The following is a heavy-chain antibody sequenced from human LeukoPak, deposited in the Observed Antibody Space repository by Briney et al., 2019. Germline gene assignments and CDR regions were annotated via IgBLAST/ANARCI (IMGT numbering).Heavy chain of an antibody. J-gene: IGHJ4*02. CDR2: IIPIFGTA. Sequence: GASVKVSCKASGGTFSSYAISWVRQAPGQGLEWMGRIIPIFGTANYAQKFQGRVTITADESTSTAYMELSSLRSEDTAVYYCARVVTIFGVVIAATYFDYWGQGTLVTASS. CDR3: ARVVTIFGVVIAATYFDY. V-gene: IGHV1-69*13. D-gene: IGHD3-3*01. CDR1: GGTFSSYA.